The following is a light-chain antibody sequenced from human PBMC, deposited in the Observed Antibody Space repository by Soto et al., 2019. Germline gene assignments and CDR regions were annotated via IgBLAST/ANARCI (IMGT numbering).Light chain of an antibody. CDR1: QSISSN. CDR2: RTS. J-gene: IGKJ1*01. V-gene: IGKV3-15*01. CDR3: QQYSVSPRT. Sequence: EIVMTQSPATLSVSPGERATLSCRASQSISSNLAWYQQKPGQAPRLLMFRTSSRATGFPARFSGSGSGTDFTLTISRLEPEDFAVYYCQQYSVSPRTFGQGTKVDIK.